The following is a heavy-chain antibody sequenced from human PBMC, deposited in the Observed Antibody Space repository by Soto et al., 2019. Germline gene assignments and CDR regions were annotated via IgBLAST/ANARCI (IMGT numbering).Heavy chain of an antibody. V-gene: IGHV1-69*01. CDR2: IKPISDIT. CDR3: ARDPSTINKLIGVWFDP. CDR1: GDTLGRFT. D-gene: IGHD4-4*01. Sequence: QIRLVQSGAEVQQPGSSVRVSCKASGDTLGRFTINWVRQAPGQGLEWMGGIKPISDITNYAQRFQGRVTFTADASTSTVYLELSCLRSEDTAMYYCARDPSTINKLIGVWFDPWGQGTLVTVSS. J-gene: IGHJ5*02.